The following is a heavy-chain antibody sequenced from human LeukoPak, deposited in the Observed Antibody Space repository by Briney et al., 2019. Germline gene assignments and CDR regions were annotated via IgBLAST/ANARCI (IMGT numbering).Heavy chain of an antibody. Sequence: GESLKISCKGSGYSFTSHCIGWVRQMPGEGLEWMGIIYPGDSDTRYSPSFQGQVTISVDKSITTAYLQWSSLRASDAAMYYCARTTDYADYFGAFDIWGQGTMVTVSS. CDR2: IYPGDSDT. J-gene: IGHJ3*02. CDR3: ARTTDYADYFGAFDI. CDR1: GYSFTSHC. D-gene: IGHD4-17*01. V-gene: IGHV5-51*01.